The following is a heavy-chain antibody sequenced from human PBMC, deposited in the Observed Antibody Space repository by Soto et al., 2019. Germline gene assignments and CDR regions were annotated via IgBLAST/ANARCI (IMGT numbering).Heavy chain of an antibody. D-gene: IGHD3-9*01. CDR1: GATFSSYA. V-gene: IGHV1-69*13. Sequence: GAAVKVSCKASGATFSSYAISWVRQAPGQGXEWMGGIIPIFGTANYAQKFQGRVTITADESTSTASMELSSLRSEDTAVYYCASSNYDFLTGYYTGWFDPCGQGPLGTVSS. CDR2: IIPIFGTA. J-gene: IGHJ5*02. CDR3: ASSNYDFLTGYYTGWFDP.